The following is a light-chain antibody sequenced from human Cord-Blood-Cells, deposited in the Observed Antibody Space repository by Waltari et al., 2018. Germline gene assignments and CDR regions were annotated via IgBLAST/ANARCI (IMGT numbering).Light chain of an antibody. CDR1: SSDVGGYNS. J-gene: IGLJ2*01. CDR2: DVS. V-gene: IGLV2-14*01. Sequence: QSALTQPSPVYGSPAQSITISFTGTSSDVGGYNSVSCYQQPPGKAPKLMIYDVSNRPSGVANRFSGSKSGNTASLTISGLQAEDEADYYCSSYTSSSTLVVFGGGTKLTVL. CDR3: SSYTSSSTLVV.